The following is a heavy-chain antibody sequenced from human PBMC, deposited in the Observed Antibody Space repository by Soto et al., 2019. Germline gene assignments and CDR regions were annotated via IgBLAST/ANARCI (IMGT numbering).Heavy chain of an antibody. D-gene: IGHD1-1*01. Sequence: QVQLMQSGAEVKKPGSSVKVSCKASGGTFSTSAISWVRQAPGEGLEWVGGIMPVFATPDYAQKFQGRVTISADESTTTAYLELTRLKSYDTDVYYCARDKEPQQLGGNYYYILDVWGQGTAITVSS. V-gene: IGHV1-69*12. J-gene: IGHJ6*02. CDR1: GGTFSTSA. CDR3: ARDKEPQQLGGNYYYILDV. CDR2: IMPVFATP.